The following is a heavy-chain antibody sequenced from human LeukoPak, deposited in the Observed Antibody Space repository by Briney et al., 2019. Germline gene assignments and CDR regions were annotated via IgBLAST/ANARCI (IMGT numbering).Heavy chain of an antibody. Sequence: SETQSLTCAVYGGSFSGYYWSWIRQPPGKGLEWIGEINHSGSTNYNPSLKSRVTISVDTSKNQFSLKLSSVTAADTAVYYCARGRHPAYSYGYVYWGQGTLVTVSS. J-gene: IGHJ4*02. D-gene: IGHD5-18*01. CDR3: ARGRHPAYSYGYVY. CDR1: GGSFSGYY. CDR2: INHSGST. V-gene: IGHV4-34*01.